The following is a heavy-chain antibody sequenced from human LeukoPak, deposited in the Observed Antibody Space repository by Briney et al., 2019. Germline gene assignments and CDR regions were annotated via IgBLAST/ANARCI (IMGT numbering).Heavy chain of an antibody. CDR3: ARDSRGGFDY. Sequence: GVSLRLSCAASGFTFSSYGMHWVRQAPGKGLEWVAVIWYDGSNKYYADSVKSRFTISRDNSKNTLDLQMNSLRAEDTAVYYCARDSRGGFDYWGQGTLVTVSS. D-gene: IGHD3-16*01. CDR1: GFTFSSYG. J-gene: IGHJ4*02. V-gene: IGHV3-33*01. CDR2: IWYDGSNK.